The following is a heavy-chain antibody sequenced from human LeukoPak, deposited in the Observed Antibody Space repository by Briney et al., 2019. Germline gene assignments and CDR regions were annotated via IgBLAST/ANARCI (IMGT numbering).Heavy chain of an antibody. Sequence: GGSLRLSCTVSGFTVSSNSMSWARQAPGKGLEWVSFIYSDNTHYSDSVKGRFTTSRDNSKNTLYLQMNSLRAEDTAVYYCARRAGAYSHPYDYWGQGTLVTVSS. CDR1: GFTVSSNS. D-gene: IGHD4/OR15-4a*01. CDR2: IYSDNT. V-gene: IGHV3-53*01. CDR3: ARRAGAYSHPYDY. J-gene: IGHJ4*02.